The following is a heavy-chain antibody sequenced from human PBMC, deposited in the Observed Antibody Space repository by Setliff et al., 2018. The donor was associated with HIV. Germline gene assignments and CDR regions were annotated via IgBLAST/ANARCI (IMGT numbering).Heavy chain of an antibody. D-gene: IGHD4-17*01. CDR1: GFIFNNYA. J-gene: IGHJ5*02. Sequence: PGGSLRLSCAASGFIFNNYAMSWVRQAPGKGLEWVSVISGSGGSTYVADSVKGRFTISRDNSKNTLYLQMNSLRGEDTAVYHCAKDRDYGDNLLLLNWFDPWGQGTLVTVSS. V-gene: IGHV3-23*01. CDR2: ISGSGGST. CDR3: AKDRDYGDNLLLLNWFDP.